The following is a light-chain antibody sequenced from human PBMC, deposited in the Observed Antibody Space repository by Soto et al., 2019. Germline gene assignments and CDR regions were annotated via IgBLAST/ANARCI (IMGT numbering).Light chain of an antibody. CDR1: SSNVGTYDL. CDR2: EGT. Sequence: QSALTQPASVSASPGQSITISCTGTSSNVGTYDLVSGYQHHPDKAPKLIIYEGTKRPSGISSRFSGSKSGNTASLTISGLQAEDEADYYCCSFAVGAALVFGGGTKLTVL. V-gene: IGLV2-23*01. CDR3: CSFAVGAALV. J-gene: IGLJ2*01.